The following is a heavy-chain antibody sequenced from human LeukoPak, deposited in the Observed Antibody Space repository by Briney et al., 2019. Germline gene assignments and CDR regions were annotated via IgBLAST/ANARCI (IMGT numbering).Heavy chain of an antibody. J-gene: IGHJ4*02. V-gene: IGHV3-30*04. Sequence: PGGSLRLSCAASGFTFSSYAMHWVRQAPGKGLEWVAVISYDGSNKYYADSVKGRFTISRDNSKNTLYLQMNSLRAEDTAVHYCARSSRAFDYWGQGTLVTVSS. CDR1: GFTFSSYA. CDR3: ARSSRAFDY. CDR2: ISYDGSNK.